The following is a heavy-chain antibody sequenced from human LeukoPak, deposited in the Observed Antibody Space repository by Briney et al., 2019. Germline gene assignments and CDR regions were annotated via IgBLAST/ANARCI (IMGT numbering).Heavy chain of an antibody. CDR2: INPNSGGT. CDR1: GYTFTGYY. J-gene: IGHJ5*02. CDR3: ARGRNYDILTGYYDP. D-gene: IGHD3-9*01. V-gene: IGHV1-2*04. Sequence: ASVKASCKASGYTFTGYYMHWVRQAPGQGLEWMGWINPNSGGTNYAQKFQGWVTMTRDTSISTAYMELSRPRSDDTAVYYCARGRNYDILTGYYDPWGQGTLVTVSS.